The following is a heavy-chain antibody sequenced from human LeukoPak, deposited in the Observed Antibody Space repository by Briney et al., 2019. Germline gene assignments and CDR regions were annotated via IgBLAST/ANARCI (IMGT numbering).Heavy chain of an antibody. CDR2: IYYSGST. J-gene: IGHJ4*02. Sequence: SSETLSLTCTVSGGSISSSSYYWGWIRQPPGKGLEWIGSIYYSGSTYYNPSLKSRVTISVDTSKNQFSQNLSSVTASDTAVYYCAGERGPYYHYFDYWGQGTLVTVSS. CDR1: GGSISSSSYY. CDR3: AGERGPYYHYFDY. V-gene: IGHV4-39*02. D-gene: IGHD1-26*01.